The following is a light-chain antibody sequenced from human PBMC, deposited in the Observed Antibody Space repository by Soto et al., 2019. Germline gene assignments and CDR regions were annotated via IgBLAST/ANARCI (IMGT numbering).Light chain of an antibody. CDR1: QSVSSSY. V-gene: IGKV3-20*01. Sequence: EIVLTQSPGTLSLSPGERATLSCRAIQSVSSSYLAWYQQKPGQAPRLLIYCASNRATGIPDRFSGSGSGKDFTLPISRLEPEDFAVYYCQQYGSSGTFGQGTKVDI. CDR3: QQYGSSGT. J-gene: IGKJ1*01. CDR2: CAS.